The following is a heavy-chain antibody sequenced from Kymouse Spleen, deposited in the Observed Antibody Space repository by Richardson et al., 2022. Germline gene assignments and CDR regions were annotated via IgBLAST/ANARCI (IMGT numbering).Heavy chain of an antibody. J-gene: IGHJ6*02. V-gene: IGHV3-48*02. D-gene: IGHD3-10*01. CDR1: GFTFSSYS. Sequence: EVQLVESGGGLVQPGGSLRLSCAASGFTFSSYSMNWVRQAPGKGLEWVSYISSSSSTIYYADSVKGRFTISRDNAKNSLYLQMNSLRDEDTAVYYCARDGGSGSYYNLPDYYYGMDVWGQGTTVTVSS. CDR3: ARDGGSGSYYNLPDYYYGMDV. CDR2: ISSSSSTI.